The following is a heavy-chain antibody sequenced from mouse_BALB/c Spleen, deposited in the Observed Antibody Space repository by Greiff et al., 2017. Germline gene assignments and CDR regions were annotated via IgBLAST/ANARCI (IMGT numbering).Heavy chain of an antibody. V-gene: IGHV1S132*01. D-gene: IGHD1-1*01. CDR3: ARWDYYGSSYVAY. Sequence: VKLVESGAELVRPGASVKLSCKTSGYIFTSYWIHWVKQRSGQGLEWIARIYPGTGSTYYNEKFKGKATLTADKSSSSAYMQLSSLKSEEAAVYFCARWDYYGSSYVAYWGQGTLVTVSA. J-gene: IGHJ3*01. CDR2: IYPGTGST. CDR1: GYIFTSYW.